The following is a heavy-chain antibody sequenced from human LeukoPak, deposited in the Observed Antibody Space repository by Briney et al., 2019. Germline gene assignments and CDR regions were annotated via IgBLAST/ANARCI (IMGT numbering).Heavy chain of an antibody. Sequence: GGSLRLSCEVSGFTFTRYGMHWVRQAPGKGLEWVAVVWHDGSDNAYADSVKGRFTISRDDTKNMLYLQMNSLRAKDTALYYCARDRTYCSSTSCTRLGMDVWGQGTTVTVSS. D-gene: IGHD2-2*01. CDR2: VWHDGSDN. CDR1: GFTFTRYG. CDR3: ARDRTYCSSTSCTRLGMDV. J-gene: IGHJ6*02. V-gene: IGHV3-33*01.